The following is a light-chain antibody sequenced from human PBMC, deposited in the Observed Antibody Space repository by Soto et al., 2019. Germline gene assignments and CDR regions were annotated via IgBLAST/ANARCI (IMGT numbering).Light chain of an antibody. CDR1: QSLNNN. CDR3: QQYKSWFT. Sequence: IVMTQSPATLSVSPGERATLSCRASQSLNNNLAWYQQKPGQAPRLLIYDASTGATDIQARFSGSGSGTAFTLPISSLQSEDSAVYFCQQYKSWFTFVQWTKREIK. CDR2: DAS. J-gene: IGKJ2*01. V-gene: IGKV3-15*01.